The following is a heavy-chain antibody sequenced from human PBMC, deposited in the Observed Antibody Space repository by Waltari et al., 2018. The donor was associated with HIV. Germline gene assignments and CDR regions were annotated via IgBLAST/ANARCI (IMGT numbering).Heavy chain of an antibody. CDR3: ARVADYDSSGYYFDY. J-gene: IGHJ4*02. D-gene: IGHD3-22*01. V-gene: IGHV1-3*01. Sequence: QVQLVQSGPEVKKPGASVKVSCKASGYTFTSYAMHWVRQAPGQRLEWMGWINAGNGNTKYSQKFQGRVTITRDTSASTAYMELSSLRSEDTAVYYCARVADYDSSGYYFDYWGQGTLVTVSS. CDR1: GYTFTSYA. CDR2: INAGNGNT.